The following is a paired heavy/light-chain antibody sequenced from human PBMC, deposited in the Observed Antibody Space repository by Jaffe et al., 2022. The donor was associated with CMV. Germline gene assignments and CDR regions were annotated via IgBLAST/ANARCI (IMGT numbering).Light chain of an antibody. V-gene: IGLV5-45*03. CDR2: YRSESEK. CDR1: SGLNVASYW. J-gene: IGLJ2*01. CDR3: VVWHSNTVV. Sequence: QAVLTQPSSLSASPGASVSLTCTLRSGLNVASYWIYWYQQKPGSPPQFLLRYRSESEKQQGSGVPSRFSGFKDTSANVGTLFISGLQSEDEADYYCVVWHSNTVVFGGGTRLAVL.
Heavy chain of an antibody. CDR1: GFRVRDYA. CDR3: GRDRGTDLPIDY. CDR2: IWHDGKEK. Sequence: QVHLVESGGGVVQPGRSLGLSCGASGFRVRDYAIHWVRQAPGKGLEWVAVIWHDGKEKFYAESVRGRFTISRDNSRGMAWLQMNNLRTEDTAMYYCGRDRGTDLPIDYWGQGTLVIVSP. D-gene: IGHD3-10*01. J-gene: IGHJ4*02. V-gene: IGHV3-33*01.